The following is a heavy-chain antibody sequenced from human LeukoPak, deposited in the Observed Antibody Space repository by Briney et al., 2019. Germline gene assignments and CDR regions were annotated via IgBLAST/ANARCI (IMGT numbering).Heavy chain of an antibody. Sequence: GRSLRLSCAASGFTFSSYAMHWVRQAPGKGLEWVAVISYDGSNKYYADSVKGRFTISRDNSKNTLYLQMNSLRAEDTAVYYCAKPLYGSGSDYFDYWGQGTLVTVSS. CDR2: ISYDGSNK. D-gene: IGHD3-10*01. J-gene: IGHJ4*02. CDR3: AKPLYGSGSDYFDY. CDR1: GFTFSSYA. V-gene: IGHV3-30-3*02.